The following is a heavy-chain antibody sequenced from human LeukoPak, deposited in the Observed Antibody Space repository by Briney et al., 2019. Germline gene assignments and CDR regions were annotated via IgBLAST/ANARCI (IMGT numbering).Heavy chain of an antibody. CDR3: ARERAVADGMLYY. CDR1: GFTLSSNY. J-gene: IGHJ4*02. Sequence: RGGSLTHSCLGSGFTLSSNYMSWVRPPAGRGLEWVAVIYSGESKYYADCVKGRFIISRDNSKNTVYLQMNSLRADDTAVYYCARERAVADGMLYYWGQGTLVTVSS. V-gene: IGHV3-66*01. CDR2: IYSGESK. D-gene: IGHD6-19*01.